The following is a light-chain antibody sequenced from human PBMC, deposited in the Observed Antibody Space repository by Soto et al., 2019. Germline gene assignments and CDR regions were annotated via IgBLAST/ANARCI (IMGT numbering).Light chain of an antibody. Sequence: DIQMTQSPSSLSASVGVRVTITCQASQDISNYLNWYQQKPGKAPKLLIYDASNLETGVPSRFSGSGSGTDFTFTISSLQPADIATYYCQQYDNLPYTFGQGTKLEIK. CDR2: DAS. V-gene: IGKV1-33*01. CDR1: QDISNY. J-gene: IGKJ2*01. CDR3: QQYDNLPYT.